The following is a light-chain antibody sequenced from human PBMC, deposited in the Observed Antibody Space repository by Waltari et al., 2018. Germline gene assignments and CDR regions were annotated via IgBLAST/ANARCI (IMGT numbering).Light chain of an antibody. CDR3: QQYKNWPPVT. CDR2: GAS. J-gene: IGKJ4*01. CDR1: QSVSTN. V-gene: IGKV3-15*01. Sequence: EIVMTQSPATLSVSPGERAILSCRASQSVSTNLAWYQQKPGQAPSLLIYGASTRATGIPARFSCSGSGTEFTLTISSLQSEDFALYYCQQYKNWPPVTFGGGTKVEIK.